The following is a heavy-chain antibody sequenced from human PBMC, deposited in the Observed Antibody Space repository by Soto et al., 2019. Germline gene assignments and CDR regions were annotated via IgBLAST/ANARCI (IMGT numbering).Heavy chain of an antibody. J-gene: IGHJ4*02. CDR2: VYQSGTT. Sequence: QLQLQESGPGLVRSSETLSLTCSVSVASISTSCDFWGWIRQAPGKGLEWIGNVYQSGTTRLNPSLKSRASIFVDRSKNQFSLELNSATAADRAVYYCARQPESTSYFDYWGQGILVTVSS. D-gene: IGHD2-2*01. V-gene: IGHV4-39*01. CDR3: ARQPESTSYFDY. CDR1: VASISTSCDF.